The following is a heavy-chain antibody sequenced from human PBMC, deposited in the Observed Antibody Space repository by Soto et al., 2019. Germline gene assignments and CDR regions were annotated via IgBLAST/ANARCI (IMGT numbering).Heavy chain of an antibody. CDR2: IYYSGST. CDR3: AREGLATIIDY. D-gene: IGHD5-12*01. V-gene: IGHV4-31*03. Sequence: QVQLQESGPGLVKPSQTLSLTCTVSGGSISSGGYYWSWIRQHPGKGLEWIGYIYYSGSTYYNPYTKSXXTXSXXTSKNQCSLKLSSVTAADTAVYYCAREGLATIIDYWGQGTLVTVSS. J-gene: IGHJ4*02. CDR1: GGSISSGGYY.